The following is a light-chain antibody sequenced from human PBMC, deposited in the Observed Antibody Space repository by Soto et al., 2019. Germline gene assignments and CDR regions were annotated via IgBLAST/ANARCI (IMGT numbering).Light chain of an antibody. CDR1: SSDIGAYIY. CDR2: EVS. Sequence: QSALAQPPSASGSPGQSVTISCTGTSSDIGAYIYVSWYQQHPGKAPKLMISEVSRRSSGVPERFSGSKSGNTASLTVSGLQADDEAHYYCSSYAGSNNFVFGTGTKVTVL. V-gene: IGLV2-8*01. J-gene: IGLJ1*01. CDR3: SSYAGSNNFV.